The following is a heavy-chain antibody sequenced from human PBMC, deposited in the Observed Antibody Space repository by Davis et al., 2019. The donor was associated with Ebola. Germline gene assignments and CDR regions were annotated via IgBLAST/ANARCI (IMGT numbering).Heavy chain of an antibody. CDR2: INTNTGNP. J-gene: IGHJ6*02. CDR1: GYTFSGNY. Sequence: ASVKVSCKASGYTFSGNYIQWVRQAPGQGLEWMGWINTNTGNPTYAQGFTGRFVFSLDTSVSTAYLQISSLKAEDTAVYYCAREGYGDYSLLPLYYYYGMDVWGQGTTVTVSS. V-gene: IGHV7-4-1*02. D-gene: IGHD4-17*01. CDR3: AREGYGDYSLLPLYYYYGMDV.